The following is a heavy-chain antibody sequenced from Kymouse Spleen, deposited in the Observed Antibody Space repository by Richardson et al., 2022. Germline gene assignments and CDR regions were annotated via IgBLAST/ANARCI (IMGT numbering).Heavy chain of an antibody. Sequence: QVQLVESGGGVVQPGRSLRLSCAASGFTFSSYGMHWVRQAPGKGLEWVAVIWYDGSNKYYADSVKGRFTISRDNSKNTLYLQMNSLRAEDTAVYYCARVDGNITMVRARYYYYYYGMDVWGQGTTVTVSS. V-gene: IGHV3-33*01. CDR1: GFTFSSYG. J-gene: IGHJ6*02. CDR3: ARVDGNITMVRARYYYYYYGMDV. CDR2: IWYDGSNK. D-gene: IGHD3-10*01.